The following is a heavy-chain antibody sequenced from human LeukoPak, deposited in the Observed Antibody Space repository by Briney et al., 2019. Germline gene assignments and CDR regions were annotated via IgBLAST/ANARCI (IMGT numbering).Heavy chain of an antibody. Sequence: ASVKVSCKASGYTFTSYDINWVRQATAQGLEWMGWINPNSGNTGYAQKFQGRVTMTRNTSVSTAYMELSSLRSEDTAVYYCARDFARHYNSSSWVEAFDCWGQGTLVTVSS. CDR1: GYTFTSYD. D-gene: IGHD6-6*01. CDR2: INPNSGNT. J-gene: IGHJ4*02. CDR3: ARDFARHYNSSSWVEAFDC. V-gene: IGHV1-8*01.